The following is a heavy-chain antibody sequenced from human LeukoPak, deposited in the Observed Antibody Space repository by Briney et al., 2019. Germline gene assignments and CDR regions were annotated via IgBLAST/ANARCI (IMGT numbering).Heavy chain of an antibody. CDR1: GGSVSSGSYY. D-gene: IGHD1-7*01. CDR3: ARLDWNYGLDY. Sequence: PSQTLSLTCSVSGGSVSSGSYYWSWIRRPAGKGLEWIGRFHISGNSNYNPSLKSRVTISLDTSKNHFSLNLSSVTATDTAVYYCARLDWNYGLDYWGQGTLVTVSS. CDR2: FHISGNS. J-gene: IGHJ4*02. V-gene: IGHV4-61*02.